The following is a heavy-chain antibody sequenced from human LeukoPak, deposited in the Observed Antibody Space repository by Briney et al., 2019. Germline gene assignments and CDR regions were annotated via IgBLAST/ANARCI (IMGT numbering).Heavy chain of an antibody. D-gene: IGHD3-10*01. CDR3: ARESHYYGSGSYYPLDY. J-gene: IGHJ4*02. CDR2: INHSGST. V-gene: IGHV4-34*01. Sequence: PSETLSLTCAVYGGSFSGYYWSWIRQPPGKGLEWIGEINHSGSTNYNPSLKSRVTISVDTSKNQFSLKLSSVTAADTAVYYCARESHYYGSGSYYPLDYWGQGTLVTVSS. CDR1: GGSFSGYY.